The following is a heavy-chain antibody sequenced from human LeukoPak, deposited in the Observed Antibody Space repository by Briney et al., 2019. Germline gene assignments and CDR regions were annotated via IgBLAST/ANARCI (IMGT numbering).Heavy chain of an antibody. CDR2: IYPGDSDT. Sequence: GESLKISCKGSGYSFTSYWIGWVRQMPGKGLEWMGIIYPGDSDTRYSPSFQGQVTISADKSISTAYLQWSSLKASDTAMYYCASGTDCSGGSCYTFDYWGQGTLVTVSS. CDR1: GYSFTSYW. J-gene: IGHJ4*02. D-gene: IGHD2-15*01. CDR3: ASGTDCSGGSCYTFDY. V-gene: IGHV5-51*01.